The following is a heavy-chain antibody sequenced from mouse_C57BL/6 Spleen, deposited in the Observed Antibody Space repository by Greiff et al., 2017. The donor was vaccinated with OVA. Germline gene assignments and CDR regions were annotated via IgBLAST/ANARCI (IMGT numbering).Heavy chain of an antibody. CDR2: IYPGSGNT. CDR1: GYTFTDYD. J-gene: IGHJ2*01. CDR3: ARGSWDVDY. D-gene: IGHD4-1*01. Sequence: QVQLKESGAELVRPGASVKLSCKASGYTFTDYDINWVKQRPGQGLEWIARIYPGSGNTYYNEKFKGKATLTAEKSSSTAYMQLSSLTSEDSAVYFCARGSWDVDYWGQGTTLTVSS. V-gene: IGHV1-76*01.